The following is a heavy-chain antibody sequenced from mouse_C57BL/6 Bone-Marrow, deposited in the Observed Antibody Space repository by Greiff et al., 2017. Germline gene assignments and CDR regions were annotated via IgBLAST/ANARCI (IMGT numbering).Heavy chain of an antibody. CDR3: ARHYYVGGYLAWFAY. J-gene: IGHJ3*01. Sequence: EVKLVESGGGLVQPGGSLSLSCAASGFTFTDYYMSWARQPPGKALEWLGFIRNKANGYTTEYSASVKGRFTISRDNSQSILYLQLNALRAEDSATYYCARHYYVGGYLAWFAYGGQGPLVTVS. V-gene: IGHV7-3*01. D-gene: IGHD1-1*01. CDR1: GFTFTDYY. CDR2: IRNKANGYTT.